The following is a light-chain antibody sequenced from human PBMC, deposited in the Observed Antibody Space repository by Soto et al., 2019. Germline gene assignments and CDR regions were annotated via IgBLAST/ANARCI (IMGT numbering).Light chain of an antibody. CDR2: AAS. CDR1: QGISSY. Sequence: DIQMTQSPSSLSASVGDRVTITCRASQGISSYLALYQRKPGKVPKLLIYAASTLQSGVPSRFSGSGSGTDFTRTISSRQPEDVATYYCQKYNSAPLTFGGGTKVEIK. CDR3: QKYNSAPLT. V-gene: IGKV1-27*01. J-gene: IGKJ4*01.